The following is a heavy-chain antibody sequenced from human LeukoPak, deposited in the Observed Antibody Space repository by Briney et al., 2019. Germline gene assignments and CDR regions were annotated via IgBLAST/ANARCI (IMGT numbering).Heavy chain of an antibody. CDR3: ARDPYSGGYGDYYYYYYMDL. CDR1: GFTFSTYN. J-gene: IGHJ6*03. CDR2: ITSSSTYI. V-gene: IGHV3-21*01. Sequence: GGSLRLSCAASGFTFSTYNMNWVRQAPGKGLEWVSSITSSSTYIYYADSVKGRFTISRDNAKNSLYLQMNSLRAEDTAVYYCARDPYSGGYGDYYYYYYMDLWGQGTTVTISS. D-gene: IGHD1-26*01.